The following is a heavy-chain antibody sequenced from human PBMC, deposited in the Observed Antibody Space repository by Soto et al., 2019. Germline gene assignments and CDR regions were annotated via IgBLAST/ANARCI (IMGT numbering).Heavy chain of an antibody. CDR2: INPNSGGT. CDR1: GYTFTGYY. D-gene: IGHD3-9*01. J-gene: IGHJ3*02. CDR3: ARVANYDILTGYSPDYAFDI. V-gene: IGHV1-2*04. Sequence: ASVKVSCKASGYTFTGYYMHWVRQAPGQGLEWMGWINPNSGGTNYAQKFQGWVTMTRDTSISTAYMELSRLRSDDTAVYYCARVANYDILTGYSPDYAFDIWGQGTMVTVSS.